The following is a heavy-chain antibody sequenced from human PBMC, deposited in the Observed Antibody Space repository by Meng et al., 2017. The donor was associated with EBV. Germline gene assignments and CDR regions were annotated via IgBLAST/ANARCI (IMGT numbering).Heavy chain of an antibody. CDR1: GYTFTGYY. CDR3: AKGADLAAAGTFWFDP. V-gene: IGHV1-2*06. Sequence: QVRLVQSGAEGKKPGASVKVSCKASGYTFTGYYMHWVRQAPGQGLEWMGRINPNSGGTNYAQKFQGRVTMTRDTSISTAYMELSRLRSDDTAVYYCAKGADLAAAGTFWFDPWGQGTLVTVSS. D-gene: IGHD6-13*01. CDR2: INPNSGGT. J-gene: IGHJ5*02.